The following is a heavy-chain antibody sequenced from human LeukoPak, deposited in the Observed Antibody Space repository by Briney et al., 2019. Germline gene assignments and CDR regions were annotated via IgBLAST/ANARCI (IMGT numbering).Heavy chain of an antibody. CDR2: INHSGST. J-gene: IGHJ3*02. CDR1: GGSFSGYY. CDR3: ARTINYYDSSDAFDI. Sequence: SETLSLTCAVYGGSFSGYYWSWIRQPPGKGLEWIGEINHSGSTNYNPSLKSRVTTSVDTSRNHFSLKLSSVTAADTAVYYCARTINYYDSSDAFDIWGQGTMVTVSS. V-gene: IGHV4-34*01. D-gene: IGHD3-22*01.